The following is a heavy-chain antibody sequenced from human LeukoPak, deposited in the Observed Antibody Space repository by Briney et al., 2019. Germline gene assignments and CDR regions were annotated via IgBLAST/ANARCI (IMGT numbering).Heavy chain of an antibody. CDR3: ARNADYGDSNPFDY. V-gene: IGHV3-7*01. D-gene: IGHD4-17*01. J-gene: IGHJ4*02. CDR2: IKQDGSEK. Sequence: PGGSLRLSCAASGFTFSSYWMSWVRQAPGKGLEWVANIKQDGSEKYYVDSVKGRFTISRDNAKDTLYLQMNSLRAEDTAVYYCARNADYGDSNPFDYWGQGTLVTVSS. CDR1: GFTFSSYW.